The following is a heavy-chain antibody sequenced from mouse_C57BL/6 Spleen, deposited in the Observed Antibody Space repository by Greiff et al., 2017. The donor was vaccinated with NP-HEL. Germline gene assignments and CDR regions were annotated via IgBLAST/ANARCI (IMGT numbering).Heavy chain of an antibody. CDR1: GYTFTDYN. J-gene: IGHJ4*01. CDR3: ARGRGDYYAMDY. V-gene: IGHV1-18*01. CDR2: INPNNGGT. Sequence: EVQRVESGPELVKPGASVKIPCKASGYTFTDYNMDWVKQSHGKSLEWIGDINPNNGGTIYNQKFKGKATLTVDKSSSTAYMELRSLTSEDTAVYYCARGRGDYYAMDYWGQGTSVTVSS.